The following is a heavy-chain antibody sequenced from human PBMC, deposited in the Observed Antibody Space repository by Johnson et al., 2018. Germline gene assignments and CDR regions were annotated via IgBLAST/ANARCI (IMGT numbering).Heavy chain of an antibody. CDR3: AKGSVVVPGADYGMDV. Sequence: VQLVESGGGLVQXGGSLRLSCAASGFSLRSHAMSWVRQAPGKGLEWVSAISGSGSSTYYAGSVKGRFPISRDNSQNTLSLQMNSLRAEDTAGYYCAKGSVVVPGADYGMDVWGQGTTVTVSS. V-gene: IGHV3-23*04. CDR2: ISGSGSST. CDR1: GFSLRSHA. D-gene: IGHD2-2*01. J-gene: IGHJ6*02.